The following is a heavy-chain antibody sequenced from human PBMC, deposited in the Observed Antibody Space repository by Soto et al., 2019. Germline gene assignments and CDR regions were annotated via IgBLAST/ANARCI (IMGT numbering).Heavy chain of an antibody. CDR2: ISYDGSNK. D-gene: IGHD3-16*01. CDR1: GFTFSSYG. CDR3: AKGGGAQGVYFDY. V-gene: IGHV3-30*18. J-gene: IGHJ4*02. Sequence: GGSLRLSCAASGFTFSSYGMHWVRQAPGKGLEWVAVISYDGSNKYYADSVKGRFTISRDNSKNTLYLQMNSLRADDTAVYYCAKGGGAQGVYFDYWGQGTLVTVSS.